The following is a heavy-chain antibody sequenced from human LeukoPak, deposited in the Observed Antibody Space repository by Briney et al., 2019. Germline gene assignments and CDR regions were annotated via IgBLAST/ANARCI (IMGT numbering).Heavy chain of an antibody. Sequence: SETLSLTCAVYGGSFSGYYWSWIRQPPGKGLEWIGEINHSGSTNYNPSLKSQVTISVDTSKNQFSLKQSSVTAADTAVYYCARGLPFGVVIPSYNWFDPWGQGTLVTVSS. CDR2: INHSGST. CDR3: ARGLPFGVVIPSYNWFDP. CDR1: GGSFSGYY. V-gene: IGHV4-34*01. D-gene: IGHD3-3*01. J-gene: IGHJ5*02.